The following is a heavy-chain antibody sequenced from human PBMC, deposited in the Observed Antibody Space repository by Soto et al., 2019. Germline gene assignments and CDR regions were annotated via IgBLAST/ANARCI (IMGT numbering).Heavy chain of an antibody. CDR1: GYTFTSYF. J-gene: IGHJ4*02. CDR3: ARVYCSGGSCYSIDY. V-gene: IGHV1-46*03. CDR2: INPSGGST. Sequence: ASVKVSCKASGYTFTSYFMHWVRQAPGQELEWMGIINPSGGSTSYAQKFQGRVTMTRDTSTSTVYMELSSLRSEDMAVYYCARVYCSGGSCYSIDYWCQGTLVTVSS. D-gene: IGHD2-15*01.